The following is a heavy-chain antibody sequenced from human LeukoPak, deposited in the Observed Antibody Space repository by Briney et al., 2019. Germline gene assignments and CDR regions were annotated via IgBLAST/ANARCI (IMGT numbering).Heavy chain of an antibody. V-gene: IGHV3-23*01. CDR2: ISASGGST. Sequence: PGGSLRLSCVASGITFSSYAMSWVRQAPGKGREWVSAISASGGSTHHADSVRGRFTTSRDNSKNTLYLQMNSLRAEDTAGYYCAKVTGTYGGYYYGMDVWGQGTTVTVSS. CDR1: GITFSSYA. D-gene: IGHD2-21*01. J-gene: IGHJ6*02. CDR3: AKVTGTYGGYYYGMDV.